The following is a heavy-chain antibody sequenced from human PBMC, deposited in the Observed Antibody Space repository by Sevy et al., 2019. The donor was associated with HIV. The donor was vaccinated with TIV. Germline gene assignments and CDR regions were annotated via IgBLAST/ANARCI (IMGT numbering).Heavy chain of an antibody. V-gene: IGHV3-15*01. D-gene: IGHD6-13*01. Sequence: GGSLRLSCAASGFTFSNAWMSWVRQAPGKGLEWVGRIKSKTDGGTTDYAAPVKGRFTISRDDSKNTLYLQMNSLKTEDTAVYYCTGLEGGSNWSYFDYWGQGTLVTVSS. CDR1: GFTFSNAW. J-gene: IGHJ4*02. CDR3: TGLEGGSNWSYFDY. CDR2: IKSKTDGGTT.